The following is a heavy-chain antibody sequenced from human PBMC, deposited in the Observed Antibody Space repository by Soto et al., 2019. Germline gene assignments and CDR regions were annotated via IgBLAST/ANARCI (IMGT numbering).Heavy chain of an antibody. Sequence: GGSLRLSCTASGFTFGDYAMSWFRQAPGKGLEWVGFIRSKAYGGTTEYVASVKGRFTISRDDSKSIAYLQMNSLKTEDTAVYYCTSSLTMVRGFSFDYWGQGTLVTVSS. D-gene: IGHD3-10*01. CDR1: GFTFGDYA. CDR2: IRSKAYGGTT. CDR3: TSSLTMVRGFSFDY. J-gene: IGHJ4*02. V-gene: IGHV3-49*03.